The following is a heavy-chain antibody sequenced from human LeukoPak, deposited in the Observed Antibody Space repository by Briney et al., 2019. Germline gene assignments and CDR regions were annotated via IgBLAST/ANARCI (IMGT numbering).Heavy chain of an antibody. V-gene: IGHV4-34*01. D-gene: IGHD6-13*01. CDR1: GGSFSGYY. CDR2: INHSGST. J-gene: IGHJ5*02. CDR3: ARCHSSSWYGWFDP. Sequence: SETQSLTCAVYGGSFSGYYWSWIRQPPGKGLEWIGEINHSGSTNYNPSLKSRVTISVDTSKNQFSLKLSSVTAADTAVYYCARCHSSSWYGWFDPWGQGTLVTVSS.